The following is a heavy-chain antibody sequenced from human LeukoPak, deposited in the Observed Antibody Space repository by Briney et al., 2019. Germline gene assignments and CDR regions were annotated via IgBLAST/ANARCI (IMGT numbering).Heavy chain of an antibody. J-gene: IGHJ1*01. CDR1: GFTFSSYA. Sequence: GGSLRLSCAASGFTFSSYAMSWVRQAPGKGLEWVSAISGSGGSTYYADSVKGRFTISRENSKNTLYPQMNSLRPQDPALYYCSMARKPGIVLHWGEGTLVTVSS. CDR3: SMARKPGIVLH. CDR2: ISGSGGST. D-gene: IGHD1-14*01. V-gene: IGHV3-23*01.